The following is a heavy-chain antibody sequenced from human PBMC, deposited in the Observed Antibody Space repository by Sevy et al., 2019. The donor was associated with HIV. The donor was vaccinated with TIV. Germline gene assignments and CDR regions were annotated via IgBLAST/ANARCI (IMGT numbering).Heavy chain of an antibody. J-gene: IGHJ3*02. CDR2: ISWNSGSI. D-gene: IGHD1-26*01. CDR3: AKDLYSGSSGRTDAFDI. CDR1: GFTFDDYA. Sequence: SLRLSCAASGFTFDDYAMHWVRQAPGKGLEWVSGISWNSGSIGYADSVKGRFTISRDNAKNSLYLQMNSLRAEDTALYYCAKDLYSGSSGRTDAFDIWGQGTMVTVSS. V-gene: IGHV3-9*01.